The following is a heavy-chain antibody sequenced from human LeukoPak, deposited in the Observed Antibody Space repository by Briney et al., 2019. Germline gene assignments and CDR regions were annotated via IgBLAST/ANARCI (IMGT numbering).Heavy chain of an antibody. D-gene: IGHD6-13*01. J-gene: IGHJ5*02. V-gene: IGHV3-13*01. CDR2: IGTAGDT. Sequence: GGSLRLSCAASGFTFSSYDMHWVRQATGKGLEWVSAIGTAGDTYYPGSVKGRFTISRENAKNFLYLQMNSLRAEDTAVYYCARDSSSSWYFPNWFDPWGQGTLVTVSS. CDR1: GFTFSSYD. CDR3: ARDSSSSWYFPNWFDP.